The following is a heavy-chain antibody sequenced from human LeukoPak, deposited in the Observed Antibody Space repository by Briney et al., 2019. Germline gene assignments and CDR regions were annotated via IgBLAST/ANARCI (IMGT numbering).Heavy chain of an antibody. V-gene: IGHV3-7*04. CDR3: AWDRHRNDLEY. Sequence: GGLERLSCEDSGFTFSDFWMNWVRQAPGKGLEWVANMNQDGSERHYVDSVKGRFTISRDNAKKSLYLQMNSLRAEDTAVYYCAWDRHRNDLEYWGEGTLVTVSS. CDR1: GFTFSDFW. J-gene: IGHJ1*01. CDR2: MNQDGSER. D-gene: IGHD1-1*01.